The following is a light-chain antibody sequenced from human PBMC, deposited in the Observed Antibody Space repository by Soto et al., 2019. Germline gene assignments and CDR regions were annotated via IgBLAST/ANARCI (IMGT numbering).Light chain of an antibody. Sequence: QSALTQPASVSGSPGQSITISCTGTSSDVGAYKYVSWFQQHPGKAPKLMIFDVSSRPSGVSDRFSGSKSGNTASLTIAGLQAEDEADYYCHSYTSSNPYVFGTGTKVTVL. CDR1: SSDVGAYKY. V-gene: IGLV2-14*03. J-gene: IGLJ1*01. CDR2: DVS. CDR3: HSYTSSNPYV.